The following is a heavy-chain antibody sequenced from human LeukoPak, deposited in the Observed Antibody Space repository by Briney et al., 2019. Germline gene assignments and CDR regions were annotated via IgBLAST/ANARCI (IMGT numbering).Heavy chain of an antibody. V-gene: IGHV3-13*01. CDR3: ARAVYGSGSPRCGLDV. D-gene: IGHD3-10*01. CDR2: STAGDT. J-gene: IGHJ6*02. Sequence: GGSLRLSCAASGFQFSGFDMHWIRQAIGKGLEWVAASTAGDTFYPDSVGGRFTISRENAKNTLCLQMNSLRAGDTAVYYCARAVYGSGSPRCGLDVWGRGTTVTVSS. CDR1: GFQFSGFD.